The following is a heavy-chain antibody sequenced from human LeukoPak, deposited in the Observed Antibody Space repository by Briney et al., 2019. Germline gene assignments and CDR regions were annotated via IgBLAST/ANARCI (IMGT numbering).Heavy chain of an antibody. J-gene: IGHJ5*02. CDR3: ARRMITFGGVIGRFDP. Sequence: SETLSLTCAVYGGSFSGYYWSWIRQPPGKGLEWIGEINHSGSTNYNPSLKSRVTISVDTSKNQFSLKPSSVTAVDTAVYYCARRMITFGGVIGRFDPWGQGTLVTVSS. D-gene: IGHD3-16*01. V-gene: IGHV4-34*01. CDR1: GGSFSGYY. CDR2: INHSGST.